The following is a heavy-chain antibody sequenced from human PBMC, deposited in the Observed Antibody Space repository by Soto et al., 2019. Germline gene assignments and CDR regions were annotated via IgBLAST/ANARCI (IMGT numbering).Heavy chain of an antibody. Sequence: ASVKVSCKASGYTFTSYAMHWVRQAPGQRLEWMGWINAGNGNTKYSQKFQGRVTITRDTSASTAYMELSSLRSEDTAVYYCARTAQISRIQQLVLGYWGQGTLVPVSS. D-gene: IGHD6-13*01. CDR3: ARTAQISRIQQLVLGY. CDR1: GYTFTSYA. J-gene: IGHJ4*02. V-gene: IGHV1-3*01. CDR2: INAGNGNT.